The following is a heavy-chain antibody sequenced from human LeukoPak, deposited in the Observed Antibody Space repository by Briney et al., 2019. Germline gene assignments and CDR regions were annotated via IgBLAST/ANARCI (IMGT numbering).Heavy chain of an antibody. J-gene: IGHJ4*02. Sequence: SETLSLTCTVSGGSISSYYWSWIRQPPGKGLEWIGYIYYSGSTNYNPSLKSRVTISVDTSKNQFSLKLSSVTAADTAVYYCARGWGHYYDSSGYYSSGTRYYFDYWGQGTLVTVSS. CDR1: GGSISSYY. D-gene: IGHD3-22*01. CDR2: IYYSGST. V-gene: IGHV4-59*01. CDR3: ARGWGHYYDSSGYYSSGTRYYFDY.